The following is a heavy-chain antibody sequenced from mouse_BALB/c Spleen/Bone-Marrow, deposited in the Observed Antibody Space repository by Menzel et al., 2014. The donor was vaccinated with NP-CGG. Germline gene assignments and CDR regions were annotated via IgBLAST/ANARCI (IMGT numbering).Heavy chain of an antibody. Sequence: VQLVESGPGLVAPSQSLSITCTVSGFSLTSYSVHWVRQPPGKGLEWLGVIWAGGSTNYNSALMSRLSISKDNSKSQVFLKMRSLQTDDTAMFYCARDDDSYAMDYWGQGTSVTVSS. CDR1: GFSLTSYS. J-gene: IGHJ4*01. CDR3: ARDDDSYAMDY. CDR2: IWAGGST. V-gene: IGHV2-9*02. D-gene: IGHD2-3*01.